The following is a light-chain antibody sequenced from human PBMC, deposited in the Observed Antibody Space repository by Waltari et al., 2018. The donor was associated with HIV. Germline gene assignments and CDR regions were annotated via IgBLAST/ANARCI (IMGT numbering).Light chain of an antibody. CDR1: QAVSPA. J-gene: IGKJ5*01. CDR3: QQYKSFPLT. V-gene: IGKV1-13*02. Sequence: AIHLTQTPSSLSASVGDRVTITCRASQAVSPALAWYQQKPGRPPKLLIYDASTLQTGVSLRFSSRGSVTNFSLTVNTLHPEDFATYYCQQYKSFPLTFGQGTRVEIK. CDR2: DAS.